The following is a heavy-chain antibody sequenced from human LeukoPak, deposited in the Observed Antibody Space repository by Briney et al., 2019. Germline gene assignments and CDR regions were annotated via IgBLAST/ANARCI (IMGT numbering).Heavy chain of an antibody. V-gene: IGHV1-46*01. D-gene: IGHD2-21*02. CDR2: INPSGGST. CDR1: GYTFTSYY. CDR3: ATGPAYCGGDCYSDY. Sequence: GASVKVSCKASGYTFTSYYMHWVRQAPGQGLEWMGIINPSGGSTSYAQKFQGRVTMTRDMSTSTVYMEPSSRRSEDTAVYYCATGPAYCGGDCYSDYWGQGTLVTVSS. J-gene: IGHJ4*02.